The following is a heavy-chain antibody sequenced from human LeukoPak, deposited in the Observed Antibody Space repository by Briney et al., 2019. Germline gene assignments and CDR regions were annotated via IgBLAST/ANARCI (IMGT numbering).Heavy chain of an antibody. Sequence: GGSLRLSCAASGFTFSSYGMHWVRQAPGKGLEWVAVISYDGSNKYYADSVKGRFTISRDNSKNTLYLQMNSLRAEDTAVYYCAKDLGAKYYYDSSGYTPVDYFDYWGQGTLVTVSS. CDR3: AKDLGAKYYYDSSGYTPVDYFDY. J-gene: IGHJ4*02. V-gene: IGHV3-30*18. D-gene: IGHD3-22*01. CDR1: GFTFSSYG. CDR2: ISYDGSNK.